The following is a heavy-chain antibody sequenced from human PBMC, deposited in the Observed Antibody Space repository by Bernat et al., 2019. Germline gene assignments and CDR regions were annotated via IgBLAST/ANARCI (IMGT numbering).Heavy chain of an antibody. CDR1: GFTFSSYG. J-gene: IGHJ4*01. V-gene: IGHV3-33*01. CDR3: ARDSAAAGTNPNDY. Sequence: QVQLVESGGGVVQPGRSLRLSCAASGFTFSSYGMHWVRQAPGKGLEWVAVIWYDGSNKYYTDSVKGRFAISRYNSKHTLYLKMNSLRAEETAVYYCARDSAAAGTNPNDYWGQGTLVTVSS. D-gene: IGHD6-13*01. CDR2: IWYDGSNK.